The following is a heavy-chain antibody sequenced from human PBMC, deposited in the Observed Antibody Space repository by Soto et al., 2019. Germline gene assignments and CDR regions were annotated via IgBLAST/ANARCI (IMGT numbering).Heavy chain of an antibody. J-gene: IGHJ4*02. D-gene: IGHD6-19*01. CDR3: ARAGIAVAGPSNFDY. V-gene: IGHV3-23*01. Sequence: GGSLRLSCAASGFTFSSYAMSWVRQAPGKGLEWVSAISGSGGSTYYADSVKGRFTISRDNSKNTLYLQMNSLRAEDTAVYYCARAGIAVAGPSNFDYWGQGTLVTVSS. CDR2: ISGSGGST. CDR1: GFTFSSYA.